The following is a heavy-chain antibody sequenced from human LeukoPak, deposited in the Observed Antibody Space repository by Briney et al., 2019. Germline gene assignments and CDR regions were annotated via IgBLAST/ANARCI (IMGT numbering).Heavy chain of an antibody. D-gene: IGHD3-22*01. CDR2: IYYSGST. CDR1: GGAISSYY. J-gene: IGHJ4*02. Sequence: PSETLSLTCTVSGGAISSYYWSWIRQPPGKGLEWIGHIYYSGSTNYNPSLNSRVTISVDTSKNQFSLKLSSVTAADTAVYYCARSGKRANYYDSSGYYYAFDYWGQGTLVTVSS. V-gene: IGHV4-59*01. CDR3: ARSGKRANYYDSSGYYYAFDY.